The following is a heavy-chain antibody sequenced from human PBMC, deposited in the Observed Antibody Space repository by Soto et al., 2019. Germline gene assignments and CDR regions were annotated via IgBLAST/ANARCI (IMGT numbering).Heavy chain of an antibody. V-gene: IGHV1-2*06. D-gene: IGHD3-10*01. CDR1: GYTFTSYG. CDR3: ARRVSGSMLRRSPGSNL. J-gene: IGHJ3*01. CDR2: INPNSGGT. Sequence: GASVKVSCKASGYTFTSYGISWVRQAPGQELGWMGRINPNSGGTNYAQKFQGRVTMTRDTSISTAYTELSSLRSEDTAVYYCARRVSGSMLRRSPGSNLWAQGTM.